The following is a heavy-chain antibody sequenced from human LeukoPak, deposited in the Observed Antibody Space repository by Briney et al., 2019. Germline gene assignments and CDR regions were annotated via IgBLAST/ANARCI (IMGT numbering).Heavy chain of an antibody. V-gene: IGHV1-2*04. CDR3: ARTYYYDSSGYYPWIFDY. CDR2: INPNSGGT. J-gene: IGHJ4*02. CDR1: GYTFTGYY. Sequence: ASVKVSCKASGYTFTGYYMHWVRQAPGQGLEWMGWINPNSGGTNYAQKFQGWVTMTRDTSISTAYMELSSLRSEDTAVYYCARTYYYDSSGYYPWIFDYWGQGTLVTVSS. D-gene: IGHD3-22*01.